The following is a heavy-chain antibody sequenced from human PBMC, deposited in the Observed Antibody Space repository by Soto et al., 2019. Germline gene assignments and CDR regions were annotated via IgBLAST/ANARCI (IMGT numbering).Heavy chain of an antibody. Sequence: EVQLLESGGGLVQPGGSLRLSCADSGFTFSSYAMSWVRQAPGKGLEWVSGISSSGGSTYYADSVKGRFTISRDNSKNTLFLRMNRPRVEDTAVYYSMRPAPRGRHYFYFGMDVWGQGTTVTVSS. CDR2: ISSSGGST. CDR3: MRPAPRGRHYFYFGMDV. J-gene: IGHJ6*02. CDR1: GFTFSSYA. D-gene: IGHD3-22*01. V-gene: IGHV3-23*01.